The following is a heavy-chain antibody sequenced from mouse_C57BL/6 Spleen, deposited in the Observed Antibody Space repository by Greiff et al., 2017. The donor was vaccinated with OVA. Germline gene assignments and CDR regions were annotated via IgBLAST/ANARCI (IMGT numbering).Heavy chain of an antibody. Sequence: EVQLQQSGTVLARPGASVKMSCKTSGYTFTSYWMHWVKQRPGQGLEWIGAIYPGNSDPSYNQKFKGKAKLTAVTSASTAYMELSSLTNEDSAVYYCTRGIYDGSSSNYFDYWGQGTTLTVSS. CDR2: IYPGNSDP. V-gene: IGHV1-5*01. CDR3: TRGIYDGSSSNYFDY. CDR1: GYTFTSYW. D-gene: IGHD1-1*01. J-gene: IGHJ2*01.